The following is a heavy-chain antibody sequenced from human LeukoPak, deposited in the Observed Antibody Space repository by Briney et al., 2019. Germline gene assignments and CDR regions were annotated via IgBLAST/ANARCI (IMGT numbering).Heavy chain of an antibody. Sequence: SETLSLTCTVSGHSTINSFYWGWTRQPPGKGWVWIESLYDTGSTYYKPSLRSGVTTSVDTTKNPFSLRMTSVTAADTAVYYCERAVDSSGFSPFQHWGQGTLVTVSS. D-gene: IGHD3-22*01. V-gene: IGHV4-38-2*02. J-gene: IGHJ1*01. CDR3: ERAVDSSGFSPFQH. CDR1: GHSTINSFY. CDR2: LYDTGST.